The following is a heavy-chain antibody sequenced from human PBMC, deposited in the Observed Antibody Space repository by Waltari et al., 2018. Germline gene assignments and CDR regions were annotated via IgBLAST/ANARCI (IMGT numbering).Heavy chain of an antibody. D-gene: IGHD3-3*01. V-gene: IGHV4-38-2*01. J-gene: IGHJ4*02. Sequence: QVQLQESGPGLVKPSETLSLTCAVPGYCISRGYYWGWVRQPPGKGLEWIGSIYHSGNTYYNPSLKSRVTISVDTSKNQFSLKLNSVTAADTAVYYCARLTSFGVVPTTIWGQGTLVTVSS. CDR3: ARLTSFGVVPTTI. CDR2: IYHSGNT. CDR1: GYCISRGYY.